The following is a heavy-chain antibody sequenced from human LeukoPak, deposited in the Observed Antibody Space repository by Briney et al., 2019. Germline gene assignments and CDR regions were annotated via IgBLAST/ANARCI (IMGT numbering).Heavy chain of an antibody. CDR3: AKVGIGMATHIHHIHY. J-gene: IGHJ4*02. D-gene: IGHD5-24*01. V-gene: IGHV3-30*18. CDR2: ISYDGSNK. CDR1: GFTFSSYG. Sequence: GRSLRLSCAASGFTFSSYGMHWVRQAPGKGLEWVAVISYDGSNKYYADSVKGRFTISRDNSKNTLYLQMNSLRAEDTAVYYCAKVGIGMATHIHHIHYWGQGTLVTVSS.